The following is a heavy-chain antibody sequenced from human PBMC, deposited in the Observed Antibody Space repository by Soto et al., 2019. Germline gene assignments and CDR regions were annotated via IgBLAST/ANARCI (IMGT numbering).Heavy chain of an antibody. V-gene: IGHV4-59*07. CDR1: GYARNFYF. CDR2: IYYSGST. J-gene: IGHJ4*02. D-gene: IGHD5-18*01. Sequence: PSYTMAPRPSDCGYARNFYFCSWIRQPPGKGLEWIGYIYYSGSTNYNPSLKSRVTISVDTSKNQFSLKLSSVAAADTAVYYCARGGTAMVPYWGQGTLVTVS. CDR3: ARGGTAMVPY.